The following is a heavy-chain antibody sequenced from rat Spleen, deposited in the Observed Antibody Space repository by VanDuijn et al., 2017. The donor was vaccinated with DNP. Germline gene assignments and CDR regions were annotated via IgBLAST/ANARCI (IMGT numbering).Heavy chain of an antibody. V-gene: IGHV5-22*01. CDR3: VRPLFHFGSFPDN. CDR1: GFTFNNFW. CDR2: ISYEGTRT. Sequence: EVQLVESGGGLVQPGRSLKLSCAASGFTFNNFWMTWIRQVPGKGLEWVAYISYEGTRTYYRDSVQGRFTISRDNAKSSRALQMNSLKSEDTATYYCVRPLFHFGSFPDNWGQAVMLTVSS. J-gene: IGHJ2*01. D-gene: IGHD1-3*01.